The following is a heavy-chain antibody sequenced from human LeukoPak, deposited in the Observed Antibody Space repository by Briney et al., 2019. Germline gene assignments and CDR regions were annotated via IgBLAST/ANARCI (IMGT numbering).Heavy chain of an antibody. V-gene: IGHV4-39*07. CDR2: IYYSGST. CDR1: GGSISSSSYY. J-gene: IGHJ4*02. Sequence: SETLSLTCTVSGGSISSSSYYWGWIRQPPGKGLEWLGSIYYSGSTYYNPSLKSRVTISVDTSKNQFSLKLSSVTAADTAVYYCAREEAEMALRTFDYWGQGTLVTVSS. D-gene: IGHD2-8*01. CDR3: AREEAEMALRTFDY.